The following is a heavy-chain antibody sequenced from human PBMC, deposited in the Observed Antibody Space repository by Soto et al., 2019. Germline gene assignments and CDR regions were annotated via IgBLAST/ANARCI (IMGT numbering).Heavy chain of an antibody. CDR2: INHSGST. Sequence: SETLSLTCAVYGGSFSGYYWSWIRQPPGKGLDWIVEINHSGSTNYNPSLKSRVTISVDTSKIQFSLKLSSVTAADTAVYYCARGRVVTARRYYYGMDVWGQGTTVTVSS. CDR1: GGSFSGYY. J-gene: IGHJ6*02. D-gene: IGHD2-21*02. CDR3: ARGRVVTARRYYYGMDV. V-gene: IGHV4-34*01.